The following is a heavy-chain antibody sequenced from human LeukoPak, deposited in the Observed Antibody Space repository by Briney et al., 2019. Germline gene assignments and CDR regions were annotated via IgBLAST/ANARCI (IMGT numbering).Heavy chain of an antibody. CDR2: TNTAGNTI. CDR3: ARVTYDSSVVDAFDI. V-gene: IGHV3-11*01. J-gene: IGHJ3*02. D-gene: IGHD3-22*01. CDR1: GFTFRDYF. Sequence: GGSLRLSCAASGFTFRDYFMSWIRQAPGKGLEWVAYTNTAGNTIYYADSMKGRFTISRDNAKNSLYLQMNTLRAEDTAVYYCARVTYDSSVVDAFDIWGQGTMVTVSP.